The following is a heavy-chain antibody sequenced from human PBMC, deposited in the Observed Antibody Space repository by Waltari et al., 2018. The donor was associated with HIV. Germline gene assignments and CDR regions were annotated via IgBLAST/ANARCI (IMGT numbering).Heavy chain of an antibody. CDR1: ENAFSGSV. CDR3: AEGYGAFDFDY. Sequence: QVQLRQSPSQFKKPGTSVKISCKSSENAFSGSVINWVRQAPGQGLEWIGLIDTKTGSPTYAQVFSGLLILSLDTSVTTSYLQIRALKTNDTATYYCAEGYGAFDFDYWGQGTLITVSP. J-gene: IGHJ4*02. D-gene: IGHD2-15*01. V-gene: IGHV7-4-1*01. CDR2: IDTKTGSP.